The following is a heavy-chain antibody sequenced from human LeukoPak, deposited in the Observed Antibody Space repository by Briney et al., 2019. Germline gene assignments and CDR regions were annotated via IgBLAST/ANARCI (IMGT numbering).Heavy chain of an antibody. CDR3: ARGLGGRYSYGRYYFDY. CDR2: INPNSGST. V-gene: IGHV1-2*02. J-gene: IGHJ4*02. Sequence: ASVKVSCKASGYTFTGYYMHWVRQAPGQGLEWMGWINPNSGSTNYAQKFQGRVTMTRDTSISTAYMELSRLRSDDTAVYYCARGLGGRYSYGRYYFDYWGQGTLVTVSS. CDR1: GYTFTGYY. D-gene: IGHD5-18*01.